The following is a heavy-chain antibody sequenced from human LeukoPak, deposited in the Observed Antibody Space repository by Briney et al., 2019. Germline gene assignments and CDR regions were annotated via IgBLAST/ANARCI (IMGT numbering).Heavy chain of an antibody. D-gene: IGHD4-17*01. V-gene: IGHV5-51*01. CDR1: GYSFTSYW. Sequence: GESLKISCRGSGYSFTSYWIGWVRQMPGKGLEWMGIIYPGDSDTRYTPSFQGQATISADKSITTAYLQWSSLKASDTAMYYCARLHTTVTTEFSYWGQGTLVTVSS. CDR2: IYPGDSDT. CDR3: ARLHTTVTTEFSY. J-gene: IGHJ4*02.